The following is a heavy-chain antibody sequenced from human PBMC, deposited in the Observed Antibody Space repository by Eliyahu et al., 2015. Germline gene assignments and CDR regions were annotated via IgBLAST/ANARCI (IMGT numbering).Heavy chain of an antibody. CDR1: GFXFXXXA. J-gene: IGHJ3*01. CDR3: ARDLSPWNWGDDGFDL. Sequence: QEQLVESGGGVVQPGRSLRLXXAASGFXFXXXAMPWVRPTPGKGLEWMAVISYDGTNSYYHAESAKGRFTISRDNSKNTLYLQMNSLRAEDTAVYYCARDLSPWNWGDDGFDLWGQGTRVTVSS. CDR2: ISYDGTNS. V-gene: IGHV3-30*01. D-gene: IGHD7-27*01.